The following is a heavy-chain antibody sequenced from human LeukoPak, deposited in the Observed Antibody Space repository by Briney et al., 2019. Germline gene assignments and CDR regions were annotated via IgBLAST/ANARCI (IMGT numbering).Heavy chain of an antibody. CDR3: ARDFPDFWRALVCS. V-gene: IGHV1-2*02. J-gene: IGHJ5*02. D-gene: IGHD3-3*01. CDR2: INPNSGGT. Sequence: ASEKVSCKASGHTFTGYYMHWVRQAPGQGLEWMGWINPNSGGTNYAQKFQGRVTMTRDTSISTAYMELSRLRSDDTAVYYCARDFPDFWRALVCSWAQGTLVTVSS. CDR1: GHTFTGYY.